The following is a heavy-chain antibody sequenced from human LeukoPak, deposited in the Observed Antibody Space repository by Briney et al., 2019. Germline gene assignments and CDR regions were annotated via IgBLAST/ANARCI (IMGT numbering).Heavy chain of an antibody. Sequence: ASVKVSCKASGYTFTSYYMNWVRQAPGQGLEWMGIINPSGGSTSYAQKFQGRVTMTRDTSTSTVYMELSSLRSEDTAVYYCAREYYYGSGSRVDDPWGQGTLVTVSS. CDR2: INPSGGST. CDR3: AREYYYGSGSRVDDP. J-gene: IGHJ5*02. CDR1: GYTFTSYY. D-gene: IGHD3-10*01. V-gene: IGHV1-46*01.